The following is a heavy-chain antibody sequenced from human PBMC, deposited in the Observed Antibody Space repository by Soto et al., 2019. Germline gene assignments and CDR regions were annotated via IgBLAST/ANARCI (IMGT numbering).Heavy chain of an antibody. D-gene: IGHD3-10*02. V-gene: IGHV2-5*02. CDR2: IYWDHDQ. CDR1: GFSLSTYGVG. J-gene: IGHJ3*01. Sequence: QITLKESGPPLVKPTQTLTLTCTFSGFSLSTYGVGVGWIRQPPGKALEWLAIIYWDHDQYFSPSLKDRLSLSNDTSTNQVVLTMTSMGPVDTATYFCAHFVRTFDVWGHGTVVTVSS. CDR3: AHFVRTFDV.